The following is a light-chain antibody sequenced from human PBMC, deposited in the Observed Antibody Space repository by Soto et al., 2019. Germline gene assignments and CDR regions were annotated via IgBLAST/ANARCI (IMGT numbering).Light chain of an antibody. J-gene: IGKJ4*01. CDR2: GAS. Sequence: EVVMTQSPATLSLSPGERATLSCRASQSVSSNLAWYQQKPGQAPRLLIYGASTRAAVIPARFSGSGSGTEFTLSISSLQYEDFAVYYCQQYNNWPLTFGGGTKVEIK. CDR3: QQYNNWPLT. V-gene: IGKV3-15*01. CDR1: QSVSSN.